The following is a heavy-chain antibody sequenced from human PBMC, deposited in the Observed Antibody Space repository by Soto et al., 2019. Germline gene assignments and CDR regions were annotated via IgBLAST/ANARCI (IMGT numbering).Heavy chain of an antibody. D-gene: IGHD6-19*01. Sequence: GASVKVSCKASGYTFTGYYMHWVRQAPGQGLEWMGWINPNSGGTNYAQKFQGWVTMTRDTSISTAYMELSRLRSDDTAVYYCARDQIAVAGPDYYYYGMDVWGQGTTVTVSS. CDR2: INPNSGGT. V-gene: IGHV1-2*04. CDR1: GYTFTGYY. J-gene: IGHJ6*02. CDR3: ARDQIAVAGPDYYYYGMDV.